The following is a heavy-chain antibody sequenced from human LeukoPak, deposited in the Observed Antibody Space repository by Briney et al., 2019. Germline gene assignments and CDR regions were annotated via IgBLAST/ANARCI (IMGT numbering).Heavy chain of an antibody. J-gene: IGHJ4*02. D-gene: IGHD5-24*01. CDR2: ISHTSDSI. Sequence: PGGFLRLSCVASGFTFRIYGMNWLRQAPGKGPEWVSYISHTSDSILYADSVKGRFTMSRDNAKKSLYLQMNSLRAEDSAVHYCARATRNGYDYWGQGTLVTVSS. CDR3: ARATRNGYDY. CDR1: GFTFRIYG. V-gene: IGHV3-48*01.